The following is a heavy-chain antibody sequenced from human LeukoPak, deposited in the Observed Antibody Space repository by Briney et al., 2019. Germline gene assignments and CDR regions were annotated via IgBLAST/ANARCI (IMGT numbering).Heavy chain of an antibody. D-gene: IGHD3-10*01. Sequence: PGGSLRLSCAASGFTFSSYGMHWVRQAPGKGLEWVAVISYDGSNKYYADSVKGRFTISRDNSKNTLYLQMNSLRAEDTAVYYCAKDSSNYGSGGYYFDYWGQGTLVTVSS. CDR3: AKDSSNYGSGGYYFDY. J-gene: IGHJ4*02. CDR1: GFTFSSYG. CDR2: ISYDGSNK. V-gene: IGHV3-30*18.